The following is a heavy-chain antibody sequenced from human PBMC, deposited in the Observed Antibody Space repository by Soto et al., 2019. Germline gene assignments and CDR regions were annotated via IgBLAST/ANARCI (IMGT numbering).Heavy chain of an antibody. V-gene: IGHV4-39*01. CDR3: ARHVGGYDYVSYFDY. D-gene: IGHD5-12*01. Sequence: SETLSLTCTVSGGSISSSSYYWGWIRQPPGKGLEWIGSIYYSGSTYYNPSLKSRVTISVDTSKNQFSLKLSSVTATDTAVYYCARHVGGYDYVSYFDYWGQGTLVTVSS. CDR1: GGSISSSSYY. CDR2: IYYSGST. J-gene: IGHJ4*02.